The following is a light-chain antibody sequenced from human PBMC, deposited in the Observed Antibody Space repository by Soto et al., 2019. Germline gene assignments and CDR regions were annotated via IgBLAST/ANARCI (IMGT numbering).Light chain of an antibody. V-gene: IGKV3-15*01. CDR1: QSISDN. Sequence: EVLMTHSPDTLYVSPGERVTLSCRASQSISDNLAWYQQKPGQGPRLLVYRASTRTLGIPARFSGSESGTEFTLTISSLQSEDFAVYYCQQYNIWPITVGQGTRLEIK. CDR2: RAS. CDR3: QQYNIWPIT. J-gene: IGKJ5*01.